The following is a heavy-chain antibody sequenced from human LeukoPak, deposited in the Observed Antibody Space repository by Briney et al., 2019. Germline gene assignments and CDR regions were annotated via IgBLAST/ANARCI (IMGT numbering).Heavy chain of an antibody. CDR2: INPSGGST. Sequence: ASVKVSCKASGYTFTSYYMHWVRQAPGQGLEWMGIINPSGGSTSYAQKFQGRVTMTRDTSTSTVYMELSSLRYEDTAVYYCASITMIGDYFDYWGQGTLVTVSS. V-gene: IGHV1-46*01. CDR3: ASITMIGDYFDY. D-gene: IGHD3-22*01. CDR1: GYTFTSYY. J-gene: IGHJ4*02.